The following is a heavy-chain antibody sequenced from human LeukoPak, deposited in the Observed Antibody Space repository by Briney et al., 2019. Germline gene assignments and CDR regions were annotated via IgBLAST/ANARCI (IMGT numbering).Heavy chain of an antibody. D-gene: IGHD6-13*01. CDR3: AKDSYSKGDF. J-gene: IGHJ4*02. Sequence: GGSLRLSCAASGFTFSEYYMTWIRQAPGEGLEWISYISSGGSPIDYADSVKGRFTISRDNAKNSLYLQMNSLRAEDTAVYYCAKDSYSKGDFWGQGVLVAVSS. CDR1: GFTFSEYY. CDR2: ISSGGSPI. V-gene: IGHV3-11*04.